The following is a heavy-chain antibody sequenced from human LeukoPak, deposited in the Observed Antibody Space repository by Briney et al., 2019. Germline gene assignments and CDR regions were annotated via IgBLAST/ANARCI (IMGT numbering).Heavy chain of an antibody. D-gene: IGHD2-15*01. Sequence: PSETLSLTCTVSGGPISTSDFYWGWIRQPPGKGLECIGNAFYSGNTYYNPSLKSRVTMFVDTSKDQFSLKLSSVTAADTAVYYCTRQYCTGGNCDTFDYWGQGTLVTVSS. CDR1: GGPISTSDFY. J-gene: IGHJ4*02. CDR3: TRQYCTGGNCDTFDY. V-gene: IGHV4-39*01. CDR2: AFYSGNT.